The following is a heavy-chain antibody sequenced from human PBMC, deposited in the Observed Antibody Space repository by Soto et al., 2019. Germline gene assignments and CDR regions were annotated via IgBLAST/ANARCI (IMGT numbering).Heavy chain of an antibody. V-gene: IGHV1-18*01. J-gene: IGHJ3*02. CDR1: GYTFTNFG. CDR3: ARGGFTMVRGVIITGAFDI. CDR2: ISAYNGNT. D-gene: IGHD3-10*01. Sequence: ASVKVSCKASGYTFTNFGISWVRQAPGQGLEWMGWISAYNGNTNYAQNFQGRVTMTTDTSTSTAYMELSSLRSEDTAVYYCARGGFTMVRGVIITGAFDIWGQGTMVTVSS.